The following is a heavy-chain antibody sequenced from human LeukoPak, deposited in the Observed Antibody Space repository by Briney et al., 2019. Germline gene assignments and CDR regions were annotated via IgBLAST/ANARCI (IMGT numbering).Heavy chain of an antibody. J-gene: IGHJ6*02. Sequence: PGRSLRLSCAASGFTFSSYAMHWVRQAPGKGLEWVAVISYDGSKKYYADSVKGRFTISRGNSKSTLYLQMNSLRAEDTAVYYCARWANYYDSSGYYSYYYYGMDVWGQGTTVTVSS. CDR2: ISYDGSKK. V-gene: IGHV3-30*04. CDR3: ARWANYYDSSGYYSYYYYGMDV. D-gene: IGHD3-22*01. CDR1: GFTFSSYA.